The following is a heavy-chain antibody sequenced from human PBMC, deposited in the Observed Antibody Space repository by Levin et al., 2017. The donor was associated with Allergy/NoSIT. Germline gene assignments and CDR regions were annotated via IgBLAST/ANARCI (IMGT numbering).Heavy chain of an antibody. CDR3: AYSSGWNAYYFDY. Sequence: SVKVSCKASGGTFSSYAISWVRQAPGQGLEWMGGIIPIFGTANYAQKFQGRVTITADESTSTAYMELSSLRSEDTAVYYCAYSSGWNAYYFDYWGQGTLVTVSS. V-gene: IGHV1-69*13. CDR1: GGTFSSYA. J-gene: IGHJ4*02. D-gene: IGHD6-19*01. CDR2: IIPIFGTA.